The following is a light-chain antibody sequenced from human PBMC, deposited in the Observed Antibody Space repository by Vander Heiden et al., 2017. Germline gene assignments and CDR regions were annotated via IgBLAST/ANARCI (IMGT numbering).Light chain of an antibody. J-gene: IGLJ2*01. CDR2: KDS. V-gene: IGLV3-1*01. CDR3: QAWDSSTVV. CDR1: KLEEKY. Sequence: SYELTPPPSVSVSPGPTASITCSGDKLEEKYACWYQQKPGQPPVVVIYKDSKRPTGIPERFSGWKSGNTATLTISGTQAMDEADYYCQAWDSSTVVFGGGTKLTVL.